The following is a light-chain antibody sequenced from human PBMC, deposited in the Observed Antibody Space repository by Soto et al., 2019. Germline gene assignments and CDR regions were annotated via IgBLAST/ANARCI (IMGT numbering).Light chain of an antibody. CDR3: SSYTSSSTLVV. CDR2: EVS. V-gene: IGLV2-14*01. Sequence: QSALTQPASVSGSPGQSITISCTGTSSDVGGYNYVSWYQQHPGKAPKLMIYEVSNRPSGVSNRFSGSKSGNTASLTISGLQDEDEAAYYCSSYTSSSTLVVFGGGTQLTVL. J-gene: IGLJ2*01. CDR1: SSDVGGYNY.